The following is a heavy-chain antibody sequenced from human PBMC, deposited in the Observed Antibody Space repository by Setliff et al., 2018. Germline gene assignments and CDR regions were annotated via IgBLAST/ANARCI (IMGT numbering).Heavy chain of an antibody. CDR3: ARDSHSGSYGEDAFDI. J-gene: IGHJ3*02. V-gene: IGHV3-7*01. D-gene: IGHD1-26*01. CDR2: IKQDGSEK. CDR1: GFTFSSYW. Sequence: RLSCAASGFTFSSYWMSWVRQAPGKGLEWVANIKQDGSEKYYVDSVKGRFTISRDNAKNSLYLQMNSLRAEDTAVYYCARDSHSGSYGEDAFDIWGQGTMVTV.